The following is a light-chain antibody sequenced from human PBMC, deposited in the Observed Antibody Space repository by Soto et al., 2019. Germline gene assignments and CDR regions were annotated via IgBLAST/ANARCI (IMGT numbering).Light chain of an antibody. Sequence: QSALTQPASVSGSPGQSITISCTGTSSDVGDNNYVSWYQQHPGKDPKLMIYDVTHRPSGISNRFSGSKSGNTASLTISGLQAEDEADYYCSSYTSSSTLYVFGTGTKVTVL. CDR1: SSDVGDNNY. V-gene: IGLV2-14*01. J-gene: IGLJ1*01. CDR2: DVT. CDR3: SSYTSSSTLYV.